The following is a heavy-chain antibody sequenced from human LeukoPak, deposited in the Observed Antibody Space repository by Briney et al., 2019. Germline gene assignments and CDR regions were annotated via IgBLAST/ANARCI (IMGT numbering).Heavy chain of an antibody. D-gene: IGHD4-23*01. V-gene: IGHV3-23*01. CDR2: ISGSGGST. CDR1: GFTFSSYA. J-gene: IGHJ6*02. CDR3: AKGGGNSVIYYYYGMDV. Sequence: TGGSLRLSCAASGFTFSSYAMSWVRQAPGKGVEWVSAISGSGGSTYYADSVKGRFTISRDNSKKTLDLQMNSLRAEDTAVYYCAKGGGNSVIYYYYGMDVWGQGTTVTVSS.